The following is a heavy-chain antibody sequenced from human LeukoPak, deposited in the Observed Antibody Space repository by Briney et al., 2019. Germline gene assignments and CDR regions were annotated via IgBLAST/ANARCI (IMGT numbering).Heavy chain of an antibody. CDR2: IYHSGST. J-gene: IGHJ4*02. CDR3: ARTRWLQSNVDY. CDR1: GYSLSSGYY. Sequence: SETLSLTCTVSGYSLSSGYYWGWIRQPPGKGLEWIGSIYHSGSTYYNPSLKSRVTISVDASKNQSSLKLSSVTAADTAVYYCARTRWLQSNVDYWGQGTLVTVSS. D-gene: IGHD5-24*01. V-gene: IGHV4-38-2*02.